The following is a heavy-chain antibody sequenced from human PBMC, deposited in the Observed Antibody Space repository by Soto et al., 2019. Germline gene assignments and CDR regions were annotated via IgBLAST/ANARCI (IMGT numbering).Heavy chain of an antibody. J-gene: IGHJ6*02. CDR1: VGTFSSYA. V-gene: IGHV1-69*06. CDR2: SIPSFGTA. D-gene: IGHD2-2*02. CDR3: ASNNTLVAVGVKGGYYYYGPDV. Sequence: SVNVSCMASVGTFSSYASSWVRQAPGQGLGWMGGSIPSFGTANYAQKFQGRVTITSDKSTSTAYMDLSSLRSEDPAVYYCASNNTLVAVGVKGGYYYYGPDVWGQGTTVTVSS.